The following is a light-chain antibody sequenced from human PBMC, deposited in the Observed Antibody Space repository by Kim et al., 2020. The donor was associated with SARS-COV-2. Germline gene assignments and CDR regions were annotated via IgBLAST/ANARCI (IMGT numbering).Light chain of an antibody. J-gene: IGKJ5*01. CDR3: QQVQIYPIT. CDR2: AAS. Sequence: IQLTQSPSSLSASVGDTVTITCRASQGISSSLVWYQQRPGQAPKLLINAASTLGSGVPSRFRGSGSGTDFTHTISSVQPEDSATYYCQQVQIYPITFGQGTRLEIK. CDR1: QGISSS. V-gene: IGKV1-9*01.